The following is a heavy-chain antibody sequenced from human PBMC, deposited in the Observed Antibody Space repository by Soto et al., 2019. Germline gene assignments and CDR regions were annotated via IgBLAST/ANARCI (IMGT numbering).Heavy chain of an antibody. CDR3: TTASV. V-gene: IGHV3-73*01. J-gene: IGHJ4*02. CDR1: GFSFNGPA. CDR2: IRNQANNYAT. Sequence: EVQLVESGGGSVQPGGSVRLSCAASGFSFNGPAIHWVRQASGKGLEWVGRIRNQANNYATVYAASMEGRFTISRDDSKSTAYLQMNSLKAEDSAVYYCTTASVWGQGTLVTVPS.